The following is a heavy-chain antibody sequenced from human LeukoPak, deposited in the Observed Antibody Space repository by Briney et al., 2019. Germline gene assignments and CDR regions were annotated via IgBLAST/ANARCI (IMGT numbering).Heavy chain of an antibody. J-gene: IGHJ4*02. V-gene: IGHV3-30*03. CDR3: AREPGIAAAGDWSDY. D-gene: IGHD6-13*01. CDR2: ISYDGSNK. Sequence: GGSLRLSCAASGFTFSSYGMHWVRQAPGKGLEWVAVISYDGSNKYYADSVKGRFTISRDNSKNTLYLQMNSLRAEDTAVYYCAREPGIAAAGDWSDYWGQGTLVTASS. CDR1: GFTFSSYG.